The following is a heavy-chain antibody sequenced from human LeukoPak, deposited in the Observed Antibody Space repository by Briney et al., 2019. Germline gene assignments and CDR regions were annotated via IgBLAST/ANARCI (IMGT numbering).Heavy chain of an antibody. V-gene: IGHV3-7*03. Sequence: PGGSLRLPCAASGFTFRNYWMSWVRQAPGTGLEWVANIKQDGSDRNYVTSVRGRFTISRDNAESSLFLQMNSLRAEDTAVYYCVRNLAVAGTCFDSWGQGTLVTVSS. D-gene: IGHD6-19*01. CDR1: GFTFRNYW. CDR2: IKQDGSDR. J-gene: IGHJ4*02. CDR3: VRNLAVAGTCFDS.